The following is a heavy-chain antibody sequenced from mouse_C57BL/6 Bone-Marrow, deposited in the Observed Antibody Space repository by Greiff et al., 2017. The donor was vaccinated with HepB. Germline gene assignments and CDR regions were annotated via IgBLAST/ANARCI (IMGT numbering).Heavy chain of an antibody. CDR3: TGHGSSIWFAY. J-gene: IGHJ3*01. CDR2: IRLKSDNYAT. Sequence: EVKLMESGGGLVQPGGSLKLSCVASGFTFSNYWMNWVRQSPEQGLEWVAQIRLKSDNYATHYAVSVKGRFTISRDASKSSVYLQMNTLRAEDTGIYYCTGHGSSIWFAYWGQGTLVTVSA. CDR1: GFTFSNYW. V-gene: IGHV6-3*01. D-gene: IGHD1-1*01.